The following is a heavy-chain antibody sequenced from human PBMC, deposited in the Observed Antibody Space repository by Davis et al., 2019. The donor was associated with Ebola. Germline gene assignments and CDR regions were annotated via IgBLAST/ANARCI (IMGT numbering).Heavy chain of an antibody. CDR2: ISGSGGSP. D-gene: IGHD3-22*01. CDR3: AKDHRSGYYDSSGYYYFDY. CDR1: GFTFSSYA. J-gene: IGHJ4*02. V-gene: IGHV3-23*01. Sequence: PGGSLRLSCAASGFTFSSYAMRWVRQAPGKGLEWVSTISGSGGSPYYADSVKGRFTISRDNSKNTLYLQMNSLRAEDTAVFYCAKDHRSGYYDSSGYYYFDYWGQGTLVTVSS.